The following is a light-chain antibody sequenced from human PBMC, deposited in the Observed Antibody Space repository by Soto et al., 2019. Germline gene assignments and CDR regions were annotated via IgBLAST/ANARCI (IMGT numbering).Light chain of an antibody. V-gene: IGKV1-39*01. CDR3: QQSYNIPRAT. J-gene: IGKJ1*01. CDR1: QSISIY. CDR2: AAS. Sequence: DIQMTQSPSSLSASVGDRVTITCRASQSISIYLNWYQQKPGKAPKVLIYAASSLQSGVPPRFSGSGSGTDFTLTISSLQPEHFATYYCQQSYNIPRATFGQGTKVEIK.